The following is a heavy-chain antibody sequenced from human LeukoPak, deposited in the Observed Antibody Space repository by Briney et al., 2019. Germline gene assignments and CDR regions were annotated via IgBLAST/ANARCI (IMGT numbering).Heavy chain of an antibody. D-gene: IGHD3-22*01. J-gene: IGHJ4*02. CDR1: GGSFSGYY. CDR2: INHSGST. CDR3: ARDLYRIVVVPHYFDY. V-gene: IGHV4-34*01. Sequence: SETLSLTCAVYGGSFSGYYWSWIRQPPGKGLEWIGEINHSGSTNYNPSLKSRVTISVDTSKNRFSLKLSSVTAADTAVYYCARDLYRIVVVPHYFDYWGQGTLVTVSS.